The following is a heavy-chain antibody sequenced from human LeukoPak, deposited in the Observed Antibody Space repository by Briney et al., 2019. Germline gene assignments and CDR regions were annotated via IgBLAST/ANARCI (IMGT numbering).Heavy chain of an antibody. CDR1: GFTFSSYW. CDR3: ARDQINSSGNKPPFDY. J-gene: IGHJ4*02. CDR2: ISGSGGST. Sequence: GGSLRLSCAASGFTFSSYWMHWVRQAPGKGLVWVSAISGSGGSTYYADSVKGRFTISRDNAKNSLYLQMNSLRAEDTAVYYCARDQINSSGNKPPFDYWGRGTLVTVSS. D-gene: IGHD1-26*01. V-gene: IGHV3-21*06.